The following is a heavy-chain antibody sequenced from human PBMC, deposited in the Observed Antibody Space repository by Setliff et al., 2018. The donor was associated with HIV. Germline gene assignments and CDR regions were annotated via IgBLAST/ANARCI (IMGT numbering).Heavy chain of an antibody. J-gene: IGHJ1*01. Sequence: PGESLKISCRVSGYSFTNYWIGWVRQMPGKGLEWMGIIYPGDSDTRYDPSFQGQVTISADKSISTAYLQWSSLKASDSAIYYCATTAAGAEYFQHWGQGTLVTVS. CDR1: GYSFTNYW. CDR2: IYPGDSDT. D-gene: IGHD6-13*01. V-gene: IGHV5-51*01. CDR3: ATTAAGAEYFQH.